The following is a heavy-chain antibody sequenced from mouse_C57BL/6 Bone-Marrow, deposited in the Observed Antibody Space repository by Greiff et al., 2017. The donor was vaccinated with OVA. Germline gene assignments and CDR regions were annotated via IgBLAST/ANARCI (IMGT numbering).Heavy chain of an antibody. CDR1: GYTFTSYG. J-gene: IGHJ1*03. CDR2: IYPRSGNT. V-gene: IGHV1-81*01. Sequence: QVQLQQSGAELARPGASVKLSCKASGYTFTSYGISWVKQRPGQGLEWIGEIYPRSGNTYYNEKFKGKATLTADKSSSTAYMELRSLTSEDSAVYFCARSTMVRCWYFDVWGTGTTVTVAS. D-gene: IGHD2-2*01. CDR3: ARSTMVRCWYFDV.